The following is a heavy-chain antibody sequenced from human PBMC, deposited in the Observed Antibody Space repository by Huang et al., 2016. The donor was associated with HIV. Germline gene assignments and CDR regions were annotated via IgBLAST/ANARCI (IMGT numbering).Heavy chain of an antibody. D-gene: IGHD5-12*01. CDR2: STLNSGGA. CDR1: GYTFTGYY. V-gene: IGHV1-2*02. J-gene: IGHJ4*02. Sequence: QVQLVQSGAEVKKPGASVKVSCKASGYTFTGYYMQWVRQAPGQGLEWMGWSTLNSGGANNAQKLQGRIPMTGDTSISTAYMELGRLTSDDTAVYYCASRGYSGYDIKFDYWGQGTLVTVSS. CDR3: ASRGYSGYDIKFDY.